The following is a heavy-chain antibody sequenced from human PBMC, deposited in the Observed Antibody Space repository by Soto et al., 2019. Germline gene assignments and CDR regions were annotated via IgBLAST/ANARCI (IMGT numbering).Heavy chain of an antibody. CDR1: GFTFSSYA. CDR2: ISGSGGST. V-gene: IGHV3-23*01. CDR3: AKATRGGAATLIRDY. J-gene: IGHJ4*02. Sequence: GGSLRLSCAASGFTFSSYAMSWVRQAPGKGLEWVSAISGSGGSTYYADSVKGRFTISRDNSRNTLYLQMNSLRAEDTAVYYCAKATRGGAATLIRDYWGQGTLVTVSS. D-gene: IGHD6-13*01.